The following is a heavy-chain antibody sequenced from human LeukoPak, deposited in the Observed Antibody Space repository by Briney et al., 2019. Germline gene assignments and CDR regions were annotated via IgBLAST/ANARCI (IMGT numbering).Heavy chain of an antibody. CDR1: GFTFSSYW. Sequence: GGSLRLSCVASGFTFSSYWMHWVRQDPRKGLVWVSRISGDGRNINYADSVRGRFTISRDNAKNTLYLQMNSLRAEDTAVYYCARGPLTGRWPDMGFDYWGQGTLVTVSS. J-gene: IGHJ4*02. CDR3: ARGPLTGRWPDMGFDY. V-gene: IGHV3-74*01. CDR2: ISGDGRNI. D-gene: IGHD5-24*01.